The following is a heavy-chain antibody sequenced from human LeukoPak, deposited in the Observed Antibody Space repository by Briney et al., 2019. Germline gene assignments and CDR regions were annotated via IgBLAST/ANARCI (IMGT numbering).Heavy chain of an antibody. CDR3: ARVRGTLTGYYYFDY. CDR2: IKQDGSEK. CDR1: GFTFSSYW. V-gene: IGHV3-7*03. Sequence: GGSLRLSCAASGFTFSSYWMSWVRQAPGKGLEWVANIKQDGSEKYYVDSVKGRFTISRDNAKNSLYLQMNSLRAEDTAVYYCARVRGTLTGYYYFDYWGQGTLVTVSS. D-gene: IGHD3-9*01. J-gene: IGHJ4*02.